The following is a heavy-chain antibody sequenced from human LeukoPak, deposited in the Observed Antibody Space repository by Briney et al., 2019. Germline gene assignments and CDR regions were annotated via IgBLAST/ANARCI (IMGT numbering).Heavy chain of an antibody. V-gene: IGHV4-39*01. D-gene: IGHD6-19*01. Sequence: SETLSLTCTVSGGSISSSSYYWGWIRQPPGKGLEWIGSIYYSGSTYYNPSLKSRVTISVDTSKNWFSLKLSSVTAADTAVYYCARRRSGWYDYWGQGTLVTVSS. J-gene: IGHJ4*02. CDR3: ARRRSGWYDY. CDR2: IYYSGST. CDR1: GGSISSSSYY.